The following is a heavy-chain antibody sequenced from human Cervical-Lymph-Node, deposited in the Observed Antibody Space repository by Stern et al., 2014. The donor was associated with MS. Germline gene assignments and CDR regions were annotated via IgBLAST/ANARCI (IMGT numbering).Heavy chain of an antibody. J-gene: IGHJ5*02. Sequence: QVQLVQSGAEVKKPGSSVTVSCKASGGTFISSYAITWMRQPPGQGLEWMGRIIPILGLPNYAQKFQGRVTLTADTSTSTTYMELSSLRSEDTAVYYCARGVVSNRAAATLHNLFDPWGQGTLVTVSS. D-gene: IGHD2-15*01. CDR2: IIPILGLP. CDR1: GGTFISSYA. V-gene: IGHV1-69*04. CDR3: ARGVVSNRAAATLHNLFDP.